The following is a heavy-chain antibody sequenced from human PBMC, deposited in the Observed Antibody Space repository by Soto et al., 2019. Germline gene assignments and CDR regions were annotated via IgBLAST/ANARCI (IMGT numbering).Heavy chain of an antibody. D-gene: IGHD3-10*01. CDR2: ISYDGSNK. Sequence: QVQLVESGGGVVQPGRSLRLSCAASGFTFSSYAMHWVRQAPGKGLEWVAVISYDGSNKYYADSVKGRFTISRDNSKNTLYLQMNSLRAEDTAVYYCARDRSFVWGSGSFNDPFDYWGQGTLVTVSS. CDR3: ARDRSFVWGSGSFNDPFDY. J-gene: IGHJ4*02. V-gene: IGHV3-30-3*01. CDR1: GFTFSSYA.